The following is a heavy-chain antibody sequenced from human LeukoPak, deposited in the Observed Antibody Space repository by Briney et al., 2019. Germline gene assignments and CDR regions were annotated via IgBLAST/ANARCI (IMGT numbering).Heavy chain of an antibody. D-gene: IGHD3-22*01. CDR1: GGSFSGYD. J-gene: IGHJ6*02. CDR2: INHSGST. Sequence: SETLSLTCAVYGGSFSGYDWSWIRQPPGKGLEWIGEINHSGSTNYNPSLKGRVTISVDTSKNQFSLKLSSVTAADTAVYYCARGRGDSSGYHYYYYYGMDVWGQGTTVTVSS. V-gene: IGHV4-34*01. CDR3: ARGRGDSSGYHYYYYYGMDV.